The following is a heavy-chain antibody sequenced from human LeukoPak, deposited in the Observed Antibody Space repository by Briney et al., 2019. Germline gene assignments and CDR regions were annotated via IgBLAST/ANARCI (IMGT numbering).Heavy chain of an antibody. Sequence: SVKVSCKASGGTFSSYAISWVRRAPGQGLEWMGRIIPILGIANYAQKFQGRVTITADKSTSTAYMELSSLRSEDTAVYYCARGPRITMIVGPFDYWGQGTLVTVSS. V-gene: IGHV1-69*04. CDR2: IIPILGIA. CDR1: GGTFSSYA. D-gene: IGHD3-22*01. J-gene: IGHJ4*02. CDR3: ARGPRITMIVGPFDY.